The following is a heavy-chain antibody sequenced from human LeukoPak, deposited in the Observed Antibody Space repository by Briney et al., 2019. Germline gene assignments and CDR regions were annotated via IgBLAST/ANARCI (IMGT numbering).Heavy chain of an antibody. D-gene: IGHD6-19*01. J-gene: IGHJ4*02. V-gene: IGHV1-2*02. CDR1: GYTFTGYF. CDR2: INAISGDT. Sequence: GASVKVSCKASGYTFTGYFMHWVRQAPGQGLEWMGWINAISGDTNYAQRFRGRVTMTRDTSINTAYMELTRLTSEDTAVYYCARGGSGWSVSAYWGQGTRVTVSS. CDR3: ARGGSGWSVSAY.